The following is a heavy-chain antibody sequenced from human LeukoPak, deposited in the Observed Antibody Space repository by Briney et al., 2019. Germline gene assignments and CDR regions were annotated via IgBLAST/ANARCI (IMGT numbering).Heavy chain of an antibody. Sequence: ASVKVSCKASGYTFTSYGISWGRQAPGQGLEWMGWISAYNGNTNYAQKLQGRVTMTTDTSTSTAYMELRSLRSDDTAVYYCATRSKSNRNYAVFYYMDVWGKGTTVPVSS. D-gene: IGHD1-7*01. CDR2: ISAYNGNT. J-gene: IGHJ6*03. CDR3: ATRSKSNRNYAVFYYMDV. CDR1: GYTFTSYG. V-gene: IGHV1-18*01.